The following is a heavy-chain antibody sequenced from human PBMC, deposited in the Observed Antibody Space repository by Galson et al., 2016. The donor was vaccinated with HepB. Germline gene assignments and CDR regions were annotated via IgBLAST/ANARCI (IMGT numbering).Heavy chain of an antibody. CDR2: LYPGDADT. Sequence: QSGAEVKQPGESLKISCTTSGSNFNICWIAWGRQMPGTVPEWMGILYPGDADTRYRPSFPGKATISADNATSTAYLQLSSLKAPDTAMFYWAGVFWPPHRDRYYYGMDVWGQGTTVTVSS. V-gene: IGHV5-51*01. D-gene: IGHD3-3*01. CDR1: GSNFNICW. J-gene: IGHJ6*02. CDR3: AGVFWPPHRDRYYYGMDV.